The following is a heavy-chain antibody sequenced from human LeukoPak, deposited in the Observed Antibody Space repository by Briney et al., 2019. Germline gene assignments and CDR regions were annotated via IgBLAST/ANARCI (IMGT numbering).Heavy chain of an antibody. CDR3: TRDHCRGDNCPPFDY. Sequence: GASVKVSCKPSGYTFTSFGISWVRQAPGQGLEWMGWIGAYNGDTNYAQKFQGRVTMTTDTSTSTAYVDLRSLRSDDTAVYYCTRDHCRGDNCPPFDYWGQGTLVTVSS. CDR1: GYTFTSFG. J-gene: IGHJ4*02. CDR2: IGAYNGDT. V-gene: IGHV1-18*04. D-gene: IGHD2-15*01.